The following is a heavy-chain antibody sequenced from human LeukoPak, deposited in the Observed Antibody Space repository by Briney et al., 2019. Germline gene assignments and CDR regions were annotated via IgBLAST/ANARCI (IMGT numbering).Heavy chain of an antibody. J-gene: IGHJ4*02. CDR3: ATLSSGPDY. Sequence: SETLSLTCTVSGGSISSSSYYWGWIRQPPGKGLEWIGSIYYSGSTYYNPSLKSRVTISVDTSENQFSLKLSSVTAADTAVYYCATLSSGPDYWGQGTLVTVSS. D-gene: IGHD6-19*01. V-gene: IGHV4-39*01. CDR2: IYYSGST. CDR1: GGSISSSSYY.